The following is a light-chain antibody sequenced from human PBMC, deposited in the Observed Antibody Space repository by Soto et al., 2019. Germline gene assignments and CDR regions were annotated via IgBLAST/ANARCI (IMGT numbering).Light chain of an antibody. Sequence: DIQMNQSPSTLSAFAGDRVPITCRASQSISSWLAWYQQKPGEAPKLRIYDASTLESGVPSRFSASGSGTEFTLNISSLQPDDLATYYGQQYESLPLTFCQGTRLEIK. V-gene: IGKV1-5*01. CDR1: QSISSW. CDR3: QQYESLPLT. CDR2: DAS. J-gene: IGKJ5*01.